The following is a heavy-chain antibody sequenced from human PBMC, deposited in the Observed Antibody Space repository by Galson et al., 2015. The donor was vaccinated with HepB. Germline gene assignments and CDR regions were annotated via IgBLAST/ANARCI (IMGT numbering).Heavy chain of an antibody. CDR2: ISWDGGST. CDR1: GFTFDDYT. J-gene: IGHJ4*02. D-gene: IGHD1-26*01. V-gene: IGHV3-43*01. Sequence: SLRLSCAASGFTFDDYTMHWVRQAPGKGLEWVSLISWDGGSTYYADSVKGRFTISRDNSKNSLYLQMNSLRTEDTALYYCAKDSSVGATISYFNYWGQGTLVTVSS. CDR3: AKDSSVGATISYFNY.